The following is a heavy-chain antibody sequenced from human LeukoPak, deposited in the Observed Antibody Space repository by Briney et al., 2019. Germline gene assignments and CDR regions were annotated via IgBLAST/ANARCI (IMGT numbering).Heavy chain of an antibody. J-gene: IGHJ6*03. D-gene: IGHD3-3*01. V-gene: IGHV4-39*01. Sequence: PSETLSLTCTVSGGSTSSSSYYWGWIRQPPGEGLEWIGSIYYSGSTYYNPSLKSRVTISVDTSKNQFSLKLSSVTAADTAVYYCARRSRFLEWLLYSSYYYYMDVWGKETTVTVSS. CDR2: IYYSGST. CDR1: GGSTSSSSYY. CDR3: ARRSRFLEWLLYSSYYYYMDV.